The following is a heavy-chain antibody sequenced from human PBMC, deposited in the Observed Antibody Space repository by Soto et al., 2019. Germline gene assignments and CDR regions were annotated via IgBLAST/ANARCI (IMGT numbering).Heavy chain of an antibody. J-gene: IGHJ4*02. D-gene: IGHD3-16*01. CDR2: IGHGGGT. Sequence: SETLSLTCAVYGGSFSGYYWSWIRQPPGEGLEWIGEIGHGGGTVYNPSLGTRVTISEDSSNNQFSLKLDSVTAADTAVYYCARHGGYYFDYWGQGAPVTVSS. CDR1: GGSFSGYY. V-gene: IGHV4-34*01. CDR3: ARHGGYYFDY.